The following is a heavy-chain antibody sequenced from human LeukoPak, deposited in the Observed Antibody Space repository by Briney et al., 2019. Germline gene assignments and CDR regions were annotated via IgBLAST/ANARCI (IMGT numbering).Heavy chain of an antibody. D-gene: IGHD3-22*01. CDR2: IKQDGSEK. Sequence: GGSLRLSCAASGFTFSSYWMSWVRQAPGKGLEWVANIKQDGSEKYYVDSVKGRFTISRDNSKNSLYLQMNSLRAEDTALYYCAKDINYYDSSGPMDYWGQGTLVTVSS. CDR3: AKDINYYDSSGPMDY. J-gene: IGHJ4*02. CDR1: GFTFSSYW. V-gene: IGHV3-7*03.